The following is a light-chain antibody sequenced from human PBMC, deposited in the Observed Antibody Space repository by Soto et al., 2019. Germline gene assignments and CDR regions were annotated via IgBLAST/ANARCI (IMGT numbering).Light chain of an antibody. V-gene: IGKV1-5*01. CDR3: QKYNSFWT. CDR2: DAS. CDR1: QTISNW. J-gene: IGKJ1*01. Sequence: DLQMTQSPSTLSASVGARVTISGRASQTISNWLAWSTQKPGKAPKLLIYDASSLESGVQSRFSGSGSGTEFTLTLSSLQPEEFATYYCQKYNSFWTVGQGTKVDI.